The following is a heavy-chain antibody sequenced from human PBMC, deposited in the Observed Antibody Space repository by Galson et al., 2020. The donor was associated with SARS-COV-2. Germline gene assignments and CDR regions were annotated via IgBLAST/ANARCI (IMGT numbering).Heavy chain of an antibody. CDR3: ARDHNYDFWSGYYSYYYYMDV. D-gene: IGHD3-3*01. Sequence: ASVKVSCKASGYTFTSYGISWVRQAPGQGLEWMGWISAYNGNTNYAQKLQGRVTMTTDTSTSTAYMELRSLRSDDTAVYYCARDHNYDFWSGYYSYYYYMDVWGKGTTVTVSS. V-gene: IGHV1-18*01. CDR1: GYTFTSYG. CDR2: ISAYNGNT. J-gene: IGHJ6*03.